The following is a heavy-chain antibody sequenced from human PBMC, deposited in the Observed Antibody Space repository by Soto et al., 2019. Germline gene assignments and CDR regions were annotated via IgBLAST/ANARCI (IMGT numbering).Heavy chain of an antibody. J-gene: IGHJ6*02. CDR3: ARRSHYDFWSGYPGSTTDYYYGMDA. Sequence: SVKVSCKASGGTFSSYAISWVRQAPGQGLEWMGGIIPIFGTANYAQKFQGRVTITADDSTSTAYMELSSLRSEDTAVYYCARRSHYDFWSGYPGSTTDYYYGMDAWGQGTTVTVS. V-gene: IGHV1-69*13. D-gene: IGHD3-3*01. CDR1: GGTFSSYA. CDR2: IIPIFGTA.